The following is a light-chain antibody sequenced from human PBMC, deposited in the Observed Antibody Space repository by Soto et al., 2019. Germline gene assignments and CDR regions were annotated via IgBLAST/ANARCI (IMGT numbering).Light chain of an antibody. CDR2: EVS. CDR3: SSYASPITYVI. J-gene: IGLJ2*01. CDR1: SSDVGRYDY. V-gene: IGLV2-14*01. Sequence: QSALTQPASVSGSPGQSITISCTGTSSDVGRYDYVSWYQQHPGKAPKLMIYEVSLRPSGVSDRFSGSKSGNTASLTISGLQAEDEADYYCSSYASPITYVIFGGGTKLTFL.